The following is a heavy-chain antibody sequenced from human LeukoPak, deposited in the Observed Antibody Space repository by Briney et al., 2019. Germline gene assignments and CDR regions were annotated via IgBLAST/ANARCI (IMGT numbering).Heavy chain of an antibody. CDR2: ISGSGGST. CDR3: ARGSSWYAPFFDY. D-gene: IGHD6-13*01. CDR1: GFTFSSYA. Sequence: GGSLRLSCAASGFTFSSYAMSWVRQAPGKGREWVSAISGSGGSTYYADSVKGRFTISRDNSKNTLYLHMNSLRAEDTAVYYCARGSSWYAPFFDYWGQGTLVTVSS. J-gene: IGHJ4*02. V-gene: IGHV3-23*01.